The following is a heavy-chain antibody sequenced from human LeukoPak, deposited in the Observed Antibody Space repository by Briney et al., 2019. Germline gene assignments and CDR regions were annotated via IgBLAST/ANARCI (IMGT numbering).Heavy chain of an antibody. CDR1: GFTFSRYY. CDR2: ISRSSSTI. CDR3: ATQIVGALDY. Sequence: GGSLRLSCAASGFTFSRYYMHWVRQAPGKGLEWVSYISRSSSTIYYADSVKGRFTISRDNAKNSLYQQMNSLRAEDTAVYYCATQIVGALDYWGQGTLVTVSS. D-gene: IGHD1-26*01. V-gene: IGHV3-48*01. J-gene: IGHJ4*02.